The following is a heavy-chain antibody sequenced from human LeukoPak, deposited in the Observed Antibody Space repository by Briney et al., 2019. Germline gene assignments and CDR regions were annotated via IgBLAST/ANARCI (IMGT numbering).Heavy chain of an antibody. J-gene: IGHJ4*02. D-gene: IGHD6-19*01. CDR3: AKRGAGSGGLHY. CDR2: FYETLKT. CDR1: GFTFNLYA. V-gene: IGHV3-23*01. Sequence: GGSLRLSCTATGFTFNLYAMTWVRQAPGKGLEWVSTFYETLKTDYADSVKGRFTISRDTSNNMLYLQMNSLRTEDTAIYYCAKRGAGSGGLHYWGQGTLVTVSS.